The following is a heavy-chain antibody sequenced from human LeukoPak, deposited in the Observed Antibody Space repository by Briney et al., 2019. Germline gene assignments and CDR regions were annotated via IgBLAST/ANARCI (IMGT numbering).Heavy chain of an antibody. CDR3: ARRKAYYGSGSYAPFDY. CDR2: INTNTGNP. CDR1: GYTFTSYA. Sequence: ASVKVSCKASGYTFTSYAMNWVRQAPGQGLEWMGWINTNTGNPTYAQGFTGRFVFSLDTSVSTAYLQISSLKAEDTAVYYCARRKAYYGSGSYAPFDYWGQGTLVTVSS. V-gene: IGHV7-4-1*02. J-gene: IGHJ4*02. D-gene: IGHD3-10*01.